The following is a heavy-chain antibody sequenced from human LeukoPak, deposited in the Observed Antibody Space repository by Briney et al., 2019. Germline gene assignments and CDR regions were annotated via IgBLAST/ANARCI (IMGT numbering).Heavy chain of an antibody. V-gene: IGHV3-23*01. CDR3: AKDGSPYYDILTGYSYLDY. D-gene: IGHD3-9*01. CDR2: ISGSGGST. J-gene: IGHJ4*02. Sequence: GGSLRLSCAASGFTFSSYAMSWVRQAPGKGLEWVSAISGSGGSTYYADSVKGRFTISRDNSKNTLYLQMNSLRAEDTAVYYCAKDGSPYYDILTGYSYLDYWGQGTLVTVSS. CDR1: GFTFSSYA.